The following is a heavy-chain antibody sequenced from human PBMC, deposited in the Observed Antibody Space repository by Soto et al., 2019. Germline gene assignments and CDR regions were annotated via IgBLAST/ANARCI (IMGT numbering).Heavy chain of an antibody. CDR2: IYYSGST. D-gene: IGHD3-10*01. V-gene: IGHV4-31*03. CDR1: DGSISSGEYY. Sequence: VQLQESGPGLVKPSQTLSLTCTVSDGSISSGEYYWSWISKHPGKGLEWIGYIYYSGSTYYNPSLKSRVTISVDTSKNQFSLKLSSVTAADTAVYYCARGPRTMAKIDYWGQGTLVTVSS. J-gene: IGHJ4*02. CDR3: ARGPRTMAKIDY.